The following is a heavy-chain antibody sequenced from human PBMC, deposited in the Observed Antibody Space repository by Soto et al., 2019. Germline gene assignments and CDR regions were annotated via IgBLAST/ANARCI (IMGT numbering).Heavy chain of an antibody. D-gene: IGHD5-18*01. CDR3: ASIRGYSYGEYYFDY. J-gene: IGHJ4*02. Sequence: SETLSLTCTVSDGSISSYDWSLIRQPPGKGLEWIGYIYYSGSTNYNPSLKSRVTISVDTSKNQFSLKLSSVTAADTAVYYCASIRGYSYGEYYFDYWGQGTLVTVSA. CDR1: DGSISSYD. CDR2: IYYSGST. V-gene: IGHV4-59*01.